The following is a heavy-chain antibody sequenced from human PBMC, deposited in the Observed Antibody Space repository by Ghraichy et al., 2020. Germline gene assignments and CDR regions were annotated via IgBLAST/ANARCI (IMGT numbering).Heavy chain of an antibody. Sequence: GGSLRLSCAASGFTFSSYSMNWVRQAPGKGLEWVSSISSSSYIYYADSIKGRFTISRDNAKNSLSLQMNSLRAEDTAVYYCARDLPQYYYGSGSYYDPWGQGTLVTVSS. CDR3: ARDLPQYYYGSGSYYDP. J-gene: IGHJ5*02. V-gene: IGHV3-21*01. D-gene: IGHD3-10*01. CDR2: ISSSSYI. CDR1: GFTFSSYS.